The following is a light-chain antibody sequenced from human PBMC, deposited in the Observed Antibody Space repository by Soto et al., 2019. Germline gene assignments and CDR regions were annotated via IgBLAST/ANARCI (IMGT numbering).Light chain of an antibody. CDR2: GAS. CDR3: QQHNSWPPV. V-gene: IGKV3-15*01. Sequence: EIVMTQSPATLSVSPGERATLSCRASQCVNSNLAWYQQKPGHSPRLLIYGASTRVTGIPARFSGSGSGTEFTLTISSLQSEDFAIYYCQQHNSWPPVFGQGTKLEIK. J-gene: IGKJ2*01. CDR1: QCVNSN.